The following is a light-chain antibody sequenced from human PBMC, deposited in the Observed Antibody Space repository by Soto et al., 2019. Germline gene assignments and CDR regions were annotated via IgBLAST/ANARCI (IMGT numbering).Light chain of an antibody. CDR2: DAS. CDR3: QQYNSYT. CDR1: QSISSW. J-gene: IGKJ5*01. V-gene: IGKV1-5*01. Sequence: DIQMTQSPSTLSGSVGDRVTITCRASQSISSWLAWYQQKPGKAPKLLIYDASSLESGVPSRFSGSGSGTEFTLTISSLQPDDFATYYCQQYNSYTFGRGTRLEIK.